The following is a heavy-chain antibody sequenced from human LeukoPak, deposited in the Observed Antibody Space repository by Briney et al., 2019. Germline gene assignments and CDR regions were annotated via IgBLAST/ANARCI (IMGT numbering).Heavy chain of an antibody. J-gene: IGHJ3*02. CDR1: GFTFSSYA. CDR3: AKSPTRGYDALDDI. D-gene: IGHD3-3*01. CDR2: ISGSGGST. V-gene: IGHV3-23*01. Sequence: GGSLRLSCAASGFTFSSYAMSWVRQAPGKGLEWVSAISGSGGSTYYADSVKGRFTISRGNSKNTLYLQMNSLRAEDTAVYYCAKSPTRGYDALDDIWGQGTMVTVSS.